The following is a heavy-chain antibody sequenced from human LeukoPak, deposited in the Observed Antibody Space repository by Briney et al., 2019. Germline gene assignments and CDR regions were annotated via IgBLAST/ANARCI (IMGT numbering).Heavy chain of an antibody. CDR3: ARRVGGFGDFDY. CDR1: GGTFSSYA. Sequence: GASVKVSCKASGGTFSSYAISWVRQAPGQGLEWMGGIIPIFGTANYAQKFQGRVTITADESTSTAYMELSSLRSEDTAVYYCARRVGGFGDFDYWGQGTLVTVSS. D-gene: IGHD3-3*01. CDR2: IIPIFGTA. J-gene: IGHJ4*02. V-gene: IGHV1-69*13.